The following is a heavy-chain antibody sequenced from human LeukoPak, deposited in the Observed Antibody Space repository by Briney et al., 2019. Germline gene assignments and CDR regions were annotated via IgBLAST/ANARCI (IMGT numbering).Heavy chain of an antibody. CDR1: GLTFSLYS. Sequence: PGGSLRLSCAASGLTFSLYSMNWVRQTPGKGLEWVSSISSSSTYIYYADSVKGRFTISRDNAKNPLYLQMNSLRAEDTAVYYCAREGFVGYMDVWGQGTTVTVSS. CDR3: AREGFVGYMDV. D-gene: IGHD2-15*01. J-gene: IGHJ6*02. CDR2: ISSSSTYI. V-gene: IGHV3-21*04.